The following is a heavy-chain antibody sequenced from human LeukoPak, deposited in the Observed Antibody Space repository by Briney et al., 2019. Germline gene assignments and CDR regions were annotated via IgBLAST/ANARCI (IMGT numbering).Heavy chain of an antibody. J-gene: IGHJ6*03. CDR2: ISSSGSTT. D-gene: IGHD3-10*01. V-gene: IGHV3-48*03. Sequence: GGSLRLSCAASGFTFSSYEMNWVRQAPGEGLGWVSYISSSGSTTYYADSVKGRFTISRDNSKNTLYLQMNSMRAEDTAVYYCARDPITMVRGVIGRVTDYYYYYYMDVWGKGTTVTISS. CDR1: GFTFSSYE. CDR3: ARDPITMVRGVIGRVTDYYYYYYMDV.